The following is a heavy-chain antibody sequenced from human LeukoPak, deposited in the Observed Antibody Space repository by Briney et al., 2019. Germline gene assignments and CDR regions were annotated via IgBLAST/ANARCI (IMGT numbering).Heavy chain of an antibody. J-gene: IGHJ3*02. V-gene: IGHV1-46*01. Sequence: GASVKVSCKASGYTFTSYYMHWVRQAPGQGLEWMGIISPSGGSTTYAQKFQGRVTMTRDMSTTTVNMEPSSLRSEDTAVYYCARGSSRSPRDAFDIRGQGTMVTVSS. CDR3: ARGSSRSPRDAFDI. CDR2: ISPSGGST. CDR1: GYTFTSYY.